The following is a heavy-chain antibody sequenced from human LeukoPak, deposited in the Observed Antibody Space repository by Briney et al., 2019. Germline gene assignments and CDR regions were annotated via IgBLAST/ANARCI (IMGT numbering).Heavy chain of an antibody. CDR2: ISAYNGNA. J-gene: IGHJ4*02. D-gene: IGHD5-12*01. CDR3: AREASDIVATIYYFDY. CDR1: GYTFTRYG. Sequence: ASVKVSCKASGYTFTRYGISGVRQAPGQGGEWMGWISAYNGNANYAQKLQDRVTMTTDTSTSTAYMELRSLRSDDTAVYYCAREASDIVATIYYFDYWGQGTLVIVSS. V-gene: IGHV1-18*01.